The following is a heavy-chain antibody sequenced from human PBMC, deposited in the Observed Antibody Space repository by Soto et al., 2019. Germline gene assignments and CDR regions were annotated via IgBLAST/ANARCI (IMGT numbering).Heavy chain of an antibody. CDR2: IWNDGSNE. D-gene: IGHD3-22*01. CDR3: ARDQTDSGGYSDS. Sequence: GGSLRLSCEASGFTFSSYGMHRVRQAPGKGLEWVAIIWNDGSNEYYADSVKGRFTISRDNSKNTLYLQVSNLRAEDTAVYFYARDQTDSGGYSDSWGQGTLVTVSS. J-gene: IGHJ4*02. CDR1: GFTFSSYG. V-gene: IGHV3-33*01.